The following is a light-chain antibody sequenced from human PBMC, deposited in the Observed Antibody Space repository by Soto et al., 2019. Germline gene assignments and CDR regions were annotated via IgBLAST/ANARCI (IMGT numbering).Light chain of an antibody. J-gene: IGKJ5*01. CDR3: QQYSSYSLT. V-gene: IGKV1-5*03. Sequence: DIQMTQFPSTLSASVGDRVTITCRASQSVSDWLAWYQQKPGEAPRLLIYKASSLEGGVPSRFSGSGSGTGFTLTISSLQPDDFATYFCQQYSSYSLTFGQGTRVDIK. CDR1: QSVSDW. CDR2: KAS.